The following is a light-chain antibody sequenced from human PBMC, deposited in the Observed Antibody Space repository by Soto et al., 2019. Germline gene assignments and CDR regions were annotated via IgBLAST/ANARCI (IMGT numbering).Light chain of an antibody. Sequence: EIVLTQSPGTLSLSQGDRATLSCRASQRVSSAYLAWYQQKPGQAPRLLIYAASSRATGIPDRFSGSGSGTDFTLTISRLEPEYFAVYYCQQYDRSLYTFGQGTKREIK. J-gene: IGKJ2*01. CDR2: AAS. CDR3: QQYDRSLYT. CDR1: QRVSSAY. V-gene: IGKV3-20*01.